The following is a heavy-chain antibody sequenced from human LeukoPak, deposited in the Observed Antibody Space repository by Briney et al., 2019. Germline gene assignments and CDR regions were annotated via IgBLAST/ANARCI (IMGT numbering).Heavy chain of an antibody. CDR1: GFTFVSYA. J-gene: IGHJ4*02. CDR2: ISDSGSDT. CDR3: AKGYHGKYFDY. V-gene: IGHV3-23*01. Sequence: GGSLRLSCAASGFTFVSYAMNWVRQAPGRGLEWLAVISDSGSDTYYADSVKGRFTISRDNSKNTLYVQMNSLRAEDTAVYYCAKGYHGKYFDYWGQGTLVTVSS. D-gene: IGHD3-16*02.